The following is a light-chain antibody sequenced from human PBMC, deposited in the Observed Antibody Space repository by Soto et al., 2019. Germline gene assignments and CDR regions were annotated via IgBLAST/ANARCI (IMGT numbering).Light chain of an antibody. J-gene: IGLJ2*01. Sequence: QAVLTQPPSVSGAPGQSVTISCTGTSSNIGAGSDIHWYQQPPGTAPKLVIYNNHNRPSGVPDRFSGSKSGTSGSLAITGLQAEDEADYFCQSYDGTLTGVIFGGGTKVTVL. CDR3: QSYDGTLTGVI. CDR1: SSNIGAGSD. CDR2: NNH. V-gene: IGLV1-40*01.